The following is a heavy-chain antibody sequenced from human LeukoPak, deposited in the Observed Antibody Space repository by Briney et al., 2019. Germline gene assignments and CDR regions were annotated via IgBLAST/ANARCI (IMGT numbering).Heavy chain of an antibody. V-gene: IGHV3-48*03. D-gene: IGHD6-13*01. CDR1: GFPPSSYE. CDR2: ISRTGNSI. CDR3: ARGPYSSNW. J-gene: IGHJ5*01. Sequence: GGSLRLSCAASGFPPSSYEMNWVRLAPGKGLEWISYISRTGNSIYYADSVKGRFTISRDSAKNSLYLQMNSLRAEYTAVYYCARGPYSSNW.